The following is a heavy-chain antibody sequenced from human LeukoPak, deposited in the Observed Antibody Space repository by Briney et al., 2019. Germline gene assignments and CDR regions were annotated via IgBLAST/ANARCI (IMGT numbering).Heavy chain of an antibody. Sequence: SGGSLRLSCAASGFTFSGSAMHGVRQASGKGLECVGRIRSKANSYASAYAASLKDRFTISRHDSTNTAYQQMNSLKNGYTAVCYCTRRNCSGGSCYDYWRQGTLVTVSS. CDR1: GFTFSGSA. CDR3: TRRNCSGGSCYDY. V-gene: IGHV3-73*01. J-gene: IGHJ4*02. D-gene: IGHD2-15*01. CDR2: IRSKANSYAS.